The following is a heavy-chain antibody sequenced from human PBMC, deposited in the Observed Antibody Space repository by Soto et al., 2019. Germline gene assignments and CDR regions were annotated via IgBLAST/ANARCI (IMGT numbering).Heavy chain of an antibody. Sequence: SETLSLTCTVSGGSISSGGYYWNWIRQHPGKGLEWIGEIYHSGSTNYNPSLKSRVTISVDKSKNQFSLKLSSVTAADTAVYYCARVSGSYYYGMDVWGQGITVTVSS. CDR3: ARVSGSYYYGMDV. D-gene: IGHD1-26*01. J-gene: IGHJ6*02. CDR1: GGSISSGGYY. V-gene: IGHV4-31*03. CDR2: IYHSGST.